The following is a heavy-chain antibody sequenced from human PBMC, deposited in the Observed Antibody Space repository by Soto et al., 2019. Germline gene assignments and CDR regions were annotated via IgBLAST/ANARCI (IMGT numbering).Heavy chain of an antibody. CDR1: GFTFSGSS. Sequence: PGGSLRLSCAASGFTFSGSSMHWVRQASGKGLEWVGRIRSKANSYATAYAASVKGRFTISRDDSKNTAYLQMNSLKTEDTAVYYCTRLLAVAGSYWGQGTLVTVS. J-gene: IGHJ4*02. D-gene: IGHD6-19*01. V-gene: IGHV3-73*01. CDR2: IRSKANSYAT. CDR3: TRLLAVAGSY.